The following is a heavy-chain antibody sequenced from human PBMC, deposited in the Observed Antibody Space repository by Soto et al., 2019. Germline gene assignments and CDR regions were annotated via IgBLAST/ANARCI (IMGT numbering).Heavy chain of an antibody. CDR2: ISGSGGST. V-gene: IGHV3-23*01. CDR3: AKDLRIVVVVAATGWFDP. D-gene: IGHD2-15*01. CDR1: GFNFSRYA. J-gene: IGHJ5*02. Sequence: PGGCLRHSFAESGFNFSRYAMSWVRQAPWKGLEWVSAISGSGGSTYYADSVKGRFTISRDNSKNTLYLQMNSLRAEDTAVYYCAKDLRIVVVVAATGWFDPWGQGTLVTVSS.